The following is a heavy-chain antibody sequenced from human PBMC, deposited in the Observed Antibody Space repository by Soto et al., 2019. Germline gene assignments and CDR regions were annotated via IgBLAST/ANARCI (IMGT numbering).Heavy chain of an antibody. CDR2: INPNSGGT. CDR3: ARGMGGYSGAEL. J-gene: IGHJ3*01. V-gene: IGHV1-2*04. Sequence: EASVKVSCKASGYTFTSYAMNWVRQAPGQGLEWMGWINPNSGGTNYAQKFQGWVTMTRDTSISTAYMELNRLRSDDTAVYYCARGMGGYSGAELWGQGTMVTVSS. CDR1: GYTFTSYA. D-gene: IGHD5-12*01.